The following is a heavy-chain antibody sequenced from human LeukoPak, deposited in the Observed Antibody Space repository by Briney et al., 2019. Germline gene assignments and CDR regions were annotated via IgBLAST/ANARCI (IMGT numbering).Heavy chain of an antibody. V-gene: IGHV4-34*01. CDR1: GGSFSGYY. CDR2: INHSGST. Sequence: SETLSLTCAVYGGSFSGYYWSWIRQPPGKGLEWIGEINHSGSTNYNPSLKSRVTISVDTSKNRFSLKLSSVTAADTAVYYCARGQCPMVRGVIITTGWFDPWGQGTLVTVSS. CDR3: ARGQCPMVRGVIITTGWFDP. J-gene: IGHJ5*02. D-gene: IGHD3-10*01.